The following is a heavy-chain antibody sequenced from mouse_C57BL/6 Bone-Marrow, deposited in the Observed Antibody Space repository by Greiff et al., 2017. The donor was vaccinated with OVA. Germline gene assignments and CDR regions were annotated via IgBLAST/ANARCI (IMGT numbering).Heavy chain of an antibody. V-gene: IGHV3-5*01. Sequence: VQLQQSGPGLVKPSQTVFLTCTVTGISITTGNYRWSWIRQFPGNKLEWIGYIYYSGTITYNPSLTSRTTITRDTPRNQFFLEMNSLTAEDTATYYGARELYYRYYYAMDYWGQGTSVTVSS. J-gene: IGHJ4*01. D-gene: IGHD2-14*01. CDR3: ARELYYRYYYAMDY. CDR2: IYYSGTI. CDR1: GISITTGNYR.